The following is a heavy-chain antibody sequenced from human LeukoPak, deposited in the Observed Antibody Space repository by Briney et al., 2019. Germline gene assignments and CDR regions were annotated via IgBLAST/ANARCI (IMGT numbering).Heavy chain of an antibody. CDR1: GFTFSSYA. J-gene: IGHJ4*02. D-gene: IGHD1-7*01. Sequence: GGSLRLSCAASGFTFSSYAMHWVRQAPGKGLEWVAVISYDGSNKYYAGSVKGRFTISRDNSKNTLYLQMNSLRAEDTAVYYCARGVDVELDYWGQGTLVTVSS. CDR3: ARGVDVELDY. CDR2: ISYDGSNK. V-gene: IGHV3-30*04.